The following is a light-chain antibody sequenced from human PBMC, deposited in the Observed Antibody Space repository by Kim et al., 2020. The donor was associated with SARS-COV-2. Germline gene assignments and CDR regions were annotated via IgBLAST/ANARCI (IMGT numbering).Light chain of an antibody. CDR1: QGVTSH. Sequence: VSPVPRATLSCRASQGVTSHLAWYKQRRGQAPRLLIYGASTRAAGIPARFSGSGSGTEFTLTISRLQSEDFAVYYCQQYNNWRRTFGQGTKVDIK. CDR3: QQYNNWRRT. J-gene: IGKJ1*01. V-gene: IGKV3-15*01. CDR2: GAS.